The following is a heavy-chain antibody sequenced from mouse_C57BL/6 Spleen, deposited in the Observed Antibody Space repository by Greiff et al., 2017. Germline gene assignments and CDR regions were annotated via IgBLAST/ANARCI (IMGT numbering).Heavy chain of an antibody. J-gene: IGHJ4*01. Sequence: VQLQQPGAELVRPGSSVKLSCKASGYTFTSYWMDWVKQRPGQGLEWIGNIYPSDSETHYNQKFKDKATLTVDKSSSTAYMQLSSLTSEDSAVYYCAREGGSSPYYYAMDYWGQGTSVTVSS. CDR3: AREGGSSPYYYAMDY. CDR2: IYPSDSET. CDR1: GYTFTSYW. D-gene: IGHD1-1*01. V-gene: IGHV1-61*01.